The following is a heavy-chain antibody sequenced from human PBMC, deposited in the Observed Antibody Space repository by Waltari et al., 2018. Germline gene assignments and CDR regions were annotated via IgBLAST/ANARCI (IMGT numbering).Heavy chain of an antibody. CDR3: AKGYSYGFDYFDY. V-gene: IGHV3-23*04. CDR2: ISGSGGST. CDR1: GFTFRSHA. D-gene: IGHD5-18*01. J-gene: IGHJ4*02. Sequence: EVQLVESGGGLVQPGGSLRLSCAASGFTFRSHAMSWVRQAPGKGLEWVSAISGSGGSTYYADSVKGRFTISRDNSKNTLYLQMNSLRAEDTAVYYCAKGYSYGFDYFDYWGQGTLVTVSS.